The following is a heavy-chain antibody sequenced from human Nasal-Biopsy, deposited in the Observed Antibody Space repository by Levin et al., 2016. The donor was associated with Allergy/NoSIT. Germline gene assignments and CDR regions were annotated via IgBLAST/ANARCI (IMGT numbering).Heavy chain of an antibody. J-gene: IGHJ6*02. D-gene: IGHD3-22*01. CDR1: GYTFTDYY. Sequence: ASVKVSCKASGYTFTDYYIHWVRQAPGHGLQWMGWINPYSGGTNYAQEFQDWVTMTRDTSIKTAYMEVSSLRSDDTAMYYCARDGLPFYYDRTGNYRRTAEYGMDVWGQGTTVTVSS. CDR2: INPYSGGT. CDR3: ARDGLPFYYDRTGNYRRTAEYGMDV. V-gene: IGHV1-2*04.